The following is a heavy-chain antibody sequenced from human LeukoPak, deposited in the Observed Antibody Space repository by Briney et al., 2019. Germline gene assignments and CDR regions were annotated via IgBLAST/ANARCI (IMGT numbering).Heavy chain of an antibody. CDR3: ARHDYYDSSGYYHNPDFDY. CDR2: IYPGDSDT. D-gene: IGHD3-22*01. Sequence: GESLKISCTGSGYSFTSYWIGWVRQMPGKGLEWMGIIYPGDSDTRYSPSFKGQGTISADKSISTAYLQWSSLKASDTAMYYCARHDYYDSSGYYHNPDFDYWGQGTLVTVSS. CDR1: GYSFTSYW. J-gene: IGHJ4*02. V-gene: IGHV5-51*01.